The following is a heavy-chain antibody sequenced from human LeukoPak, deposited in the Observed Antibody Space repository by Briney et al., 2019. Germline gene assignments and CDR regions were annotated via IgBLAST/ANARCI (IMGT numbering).Heavy chain of an antibody. Sequence: GGSLRLSCAASGFTFTTYGMHWVRQAPGKGLEWVALIWDDGSSEYYAESVKGRFTLSRDNSKNTVYLQMNSLRAEDTAVYYCARDRLSSSQNNYFDYWGQGTLVTVSS. V-gene: IGHV3-33*01. D-gene: IGHD6-13*01. CDR3: ARDRLSSSQNNYFDY. CDR2: IWDDGSSE. CDR1: GFTFTTYG. J-gene: IGHJ4*02.